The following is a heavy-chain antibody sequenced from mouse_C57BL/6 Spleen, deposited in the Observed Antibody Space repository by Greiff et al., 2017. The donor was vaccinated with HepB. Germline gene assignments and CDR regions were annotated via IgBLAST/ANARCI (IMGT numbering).Heavy chain of an antibody. CDR3: ARMDYDGAMDY. J-gene: IGHJ4*01. V-gene: IGHV5-17*01. CDR2: ISSGSSTI. Sequence: EVKVEESGGGLVKPGGSLKLSCAASGFTFSDYGMHWVRQAPEKGLEWVAYISSGSSTIYYADTVKGRFTISRDNAKNTLFLQMTSLRSEDTAMYYCARMDYDGAMDYWGQGTSVTVSS. D-gene: IGHD2-4*01. CDR1: GFTFSDYG.